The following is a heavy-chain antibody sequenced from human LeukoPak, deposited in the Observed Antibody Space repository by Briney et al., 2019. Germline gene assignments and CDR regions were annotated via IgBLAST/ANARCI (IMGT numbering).Heavy chain of an antibody. CDR1: GFTFSSYA. J-gene: IGHJ4*02. D-gene: IGHD6-19*01. CDR2: IKSLSDGGTT. V-gene: IGHV3-15*01. Sequence: GGSLRLSCAASGFTFSSYAMSWVRQAPGKGLEWVGRIKSLSDGGTTDYATPLKGRFTISRDDSKNTVYLQMNSLQTEDTAVYYCATVEPLIGVAAEVYWGQGTLVAVSS. CDR3: ATVEPLIGVAAEVY.